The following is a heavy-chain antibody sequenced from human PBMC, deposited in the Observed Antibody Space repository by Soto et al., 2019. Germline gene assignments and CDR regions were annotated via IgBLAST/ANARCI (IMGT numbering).Heavy chain of an antibody. CDR3: AVDPYGGGDCYGGY. CDR2: ISSSSSYI. J-gene: IGHJ4*02. Sequence: GGSLRLSCAASGFTFSSYSMNWVRQAPGKGLEWVSSISSSSSYIYYADSVKGRFTISRDNAKNSLYLQMNSLRAEDTAVYYCAVDPYGGGDCYGGYWGQGTLVTVSS. D-gene: IGHD2-21*02. CDR1: GFTFSSYS. V-gene: IGHV3-21*01.